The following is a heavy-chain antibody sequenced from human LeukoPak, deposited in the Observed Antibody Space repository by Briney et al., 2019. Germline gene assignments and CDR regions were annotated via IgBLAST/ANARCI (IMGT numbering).Heavy chain of an antibody. CDR3: AKELMGFDY. Sequence: GGSLRLSCAASGFTFSSYAMSWVRQAPGKGLEWVSAVSGTGLTTYYADSVKGRFIVSRDNSKNTVYLQMNSLRGEDAAVYYCAKELMGFDYWGQGTLVTVSS. J-gene: IGHJ4*02. D-gene: IGHD2-8*01. V-gene: IGHV3-23*01. CDR1: GFTFSSYA. CDR2: VSGTGLTT.